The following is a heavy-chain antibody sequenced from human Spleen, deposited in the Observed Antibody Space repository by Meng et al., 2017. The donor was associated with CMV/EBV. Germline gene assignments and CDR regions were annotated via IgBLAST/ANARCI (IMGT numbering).Heavy chain of an antibody. J-gene: IGHJ4*01. CDR3: ARGGSNSGGYYSPSY. Sequence: GGSISSGGYYWNWIRQHPGKGLEWIGSISHSGNTYYSPSLESRLTISSDTSNNQFSLKLNSVTAADTAVYYCARGGSNSGGYYSPSYWGQGTLVTVSS. D-gene: IGHD3-22*01. CDR2: ISHSGNT. CDR1: GGSISSGGYY. V-gene: IGHV4-31*02.